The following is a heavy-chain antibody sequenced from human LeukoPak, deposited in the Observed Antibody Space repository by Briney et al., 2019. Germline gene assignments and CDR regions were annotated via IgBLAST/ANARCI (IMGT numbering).Heavy chain of an antibody. D-gene: IGHD2-2*01. CDR3: TKAPHPRCSSSGCYLDY. CDR1: GFTFGDYA. CDR2: IQAKAYGGAT. J-gene: IGHJ4*02. Sequence: GGSLRLSCSTSGFTFGDYAMSWVRQAPGKGLEWVGFIQAKAYGGATKYAASVNGRFSISRDDSQSIANLQMNDLKTEDTAVYYCTKAPHPRCSSSGCYLDYWGQGTLVTVSS. V-gene: IGHV3-49*04.